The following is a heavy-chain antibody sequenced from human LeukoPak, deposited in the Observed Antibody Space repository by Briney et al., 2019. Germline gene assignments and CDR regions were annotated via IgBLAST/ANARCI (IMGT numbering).Heavy chain of an antibody. CDR3: ARDYDILTGSPGDFDY. D-gene: IGHD3-9*01. V-gene: IGHV1-18*01. Sequence: ASVKVSCKASGYTFTSYGISWVRQAPGQGLEWVGWISAYNGNTNYAQKLQGRVTITADTSTSTAYMELRSLRSDDTAVYYCARDYDILTGSPGDFDYWGQGTLVTVSS. J-gene: IGHJ4*02. CDR1: GYTFTSYG. CDR2: ISAYNGNT.